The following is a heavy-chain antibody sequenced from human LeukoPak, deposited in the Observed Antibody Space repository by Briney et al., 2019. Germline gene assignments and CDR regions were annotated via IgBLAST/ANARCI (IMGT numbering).Heavy chain of an antibody. CDR3: ARVGQTAMVTFAFDI. Sequence: GGSLRLSCAASGFTFSSYAMHWVRQAPGKGLEWVAVISYDGSNKYYADSVKGRFTISRDNSKNTLYLQMNSLRAEDTAAYYCARVGQTAMVTFAFDIWGQGTMVTVSS. V-gene: IGHV3-30*04. CDR2: ISYDGSNK. J-gene: IGHJ3*02. D-gene: IGHD5-18*01. CDR1: GFTFSSYA.